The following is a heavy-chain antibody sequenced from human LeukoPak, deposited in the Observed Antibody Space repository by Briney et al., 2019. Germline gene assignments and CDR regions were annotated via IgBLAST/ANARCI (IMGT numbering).Heavy chain of an antibody. J-gene: IGHJ3*02. CDR1: GFTFSSYE. V-gene: IGHV3-48*03. CDR2: ISSSGSTI. D-gene: IGHD5-12*01. CDR3: ARDNVEQGYGLRAFDI. Sequence: GGSLRLSCAASGFTFSSYEMNWVRQAPGKGLEWVSYISSSGSTIYYADSVKGRFTISRDNAKNSLYLQMNSLRAEDTAVYYCARDNVEQGYGLRAFDIWGQGTMVTVSS.